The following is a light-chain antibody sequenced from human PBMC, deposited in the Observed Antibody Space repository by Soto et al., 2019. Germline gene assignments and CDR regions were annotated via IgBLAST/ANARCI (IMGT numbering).Light chain of an antibody. CDR1: QSVLYSSNTKHS. CDR2: WAS. CDR3: QQYYSTPHT. J-gene: IGKJ2*01. Sequence: DIVMTQSPDSLAVSLGERATINCKSSQSVLYSSNTKHSLAWYQQKPGQTPNLLIYWASTRESGVPDRFSGSGSGTDFTLTISSLQAEDVAVYYCQQYYSTPHTFGQGTRLEIK. V-gene: IGKV4-1*01.